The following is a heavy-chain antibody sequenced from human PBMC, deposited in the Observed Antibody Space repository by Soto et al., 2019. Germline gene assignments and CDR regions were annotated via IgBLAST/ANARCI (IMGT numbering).Heavy chain of an antibody. Sequence: GGSLRLSCAASGFTFSNAWMNWVRQAPGKGLEWVGRIKSKTDGGTTDYAAPVKGRFTISRDDSKNTLYLQMNSLKTEDTAVYYCTTDRGFDYGSGSYYDYYYGMDVWGQGTTVTVSS. CDR1: GFTFSNAW. V-gene: IGHV3-15*07. CDR3: TTDRGFDYGSGSYYDYYYGMDV. CDR2: IKSKTDGGTT. J-gene: IGHJ6*02. D-gene: IGHD3-10*01.